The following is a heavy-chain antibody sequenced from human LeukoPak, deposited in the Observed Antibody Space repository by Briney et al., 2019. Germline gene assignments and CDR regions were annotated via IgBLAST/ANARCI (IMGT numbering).Heavy chain of an antibody. D-gene: IGHD3-3*01. CDR3: AKAAPYYDFWSGYPGRYGMDV. CDR2: ISYDGSNK. Sequence: GRSLRLSCAASGFTFSSYGMHWVRQAPGKGLEWVAVISYDGSNKYYADSVKGRFTISRDNSKNTLYLQMNSLRAEDTAVYYCAKAAPYYDFWSGYPGRYGMDVWGQGTTVTVSS. CDR1: GFTFSSYG. J-gene: IGHJ6*02. V-gene: IGHV3-30*18.